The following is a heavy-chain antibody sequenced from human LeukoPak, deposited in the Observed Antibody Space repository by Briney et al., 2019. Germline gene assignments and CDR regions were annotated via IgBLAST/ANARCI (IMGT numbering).Heavy chain of an antibody. CDR1: GFTFSSYE. Sequence: GGSLRLSCAASGFTFSSYEMNWVRQAPGKGLEWVSYISSSGSTIYYADSVKGRFTISRDNAKNSLYLQMNSLRAEDTAVYYCARAFQELPQLYYYYYMDVWGKGATVTVSS. CDR2: ISSSGSTI. V-gene: IGHV3-48*03. CDR3: ARAFQELPQLYYYYYMDV. J-gene: IGHJ6*03. D-gene: IGHD6-13*01.